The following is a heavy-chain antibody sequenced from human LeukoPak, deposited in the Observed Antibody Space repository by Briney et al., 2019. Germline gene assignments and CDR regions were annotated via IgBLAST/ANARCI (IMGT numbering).Heavy chain of an antibody. CDR3: AKSPRRVYSGSQGTYYYYYYMDV. V-gene: IGHV3-23*01. CDR2: ISGSGGST. D-gene: IGHD1-26*01. J-gene: IGHJ6*03. Sequence: GGSLRLSCAASGFNFSDYGMIWVRQAPGKGLEWVSAISGSGGSTYYADSVKGRFTISRDNSKNTLYLQMNSLRAEDTAVYYCAKSPRRVYSGSQGTYYYYYYMDVWGKGTTVTLSS. CDR1: GFNFSDYG.